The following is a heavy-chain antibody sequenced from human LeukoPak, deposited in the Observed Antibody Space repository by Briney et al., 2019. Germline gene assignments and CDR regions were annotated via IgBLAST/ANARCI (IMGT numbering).Heavy chain of an antibody. J-gene: IGHJ4*02. V-gene: IGHV3-74*01. Sequence: GGSLRLSCAASGFTFSSYWMHWGRQAPGKGLGWVSRINSDGSSTSYADSVKGRFTISRDNAKNTLYLQMNSLRAEDTAVYYCARGVYYYGSGSYYNIGFFVYWGQGTLVTVSS. CDR3: ARGVYYYGSGSYYNIGFFVY. D-gene: IGHD3-10*01. CDR2: INSDGSST. CDR1: GFTFSSYW.